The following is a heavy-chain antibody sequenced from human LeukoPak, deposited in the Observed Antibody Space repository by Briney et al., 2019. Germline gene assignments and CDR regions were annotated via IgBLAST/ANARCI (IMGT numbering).Heavy chain of an antibody. J-gene: IGHJ4*02. V-gene: IGHV3-21*01. CDR2: ISSSSSYV. CDR1: GFTFTTYW. CDR3: ARGSSSVWYDY. Sequence: GGSLRLSCAASGFTFTTYWMSWVRQAPGKGLEWVSYISSSSSYVHYADSVKGRFTISRDNAKNSLYLQLNSLRAEDTAVYYCARGSSSVWYDYWGQGTLVTVSS. D-gene: IGHD6-19*01.